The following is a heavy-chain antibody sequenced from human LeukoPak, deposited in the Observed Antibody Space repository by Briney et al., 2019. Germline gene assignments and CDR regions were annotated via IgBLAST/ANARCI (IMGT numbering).Heavy chain of an antibody. CDR1: GGSISSGGYY. J-gene: IGHJ4*02. CDR2: IYYSGST. CDR3: ARMTEPGIAAAESFDY. V-gene: IGHV4-31*03. D-gene: IGHD6-13*01. Sequence: SQTLSLTCTVSGGSISSGGYYWSWIRQHPGKGLEWIGYIYYSGSTYYNPSLKSRVTISVDTSKNQFSLKLSSVTAADTAVYYCARMTEPGIAAAESFDYWGQGTLVTVSS.